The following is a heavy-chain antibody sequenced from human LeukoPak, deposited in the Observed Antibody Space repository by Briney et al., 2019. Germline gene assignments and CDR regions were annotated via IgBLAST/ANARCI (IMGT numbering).Heavy chain of an antibody. CDR1: GFTFSSYG. D-gene: IGHD2-2*02. CDR3: AKEELDCSSTSCYTLFFDY. CDR2: IWYDGSNK. Sequence: PGRSLRLSCAASGFTFSSYGMHWVRQAPGKGLEWVAVIWYDGSNKYYADSVKGRFTISRDNSKNTLYLQMNSLRAEDTAVYYCAKEELDCSSTSCYTLFFDYWGQGTLVTVSS. J-gene: IGHJ4*02. V-gene: IGHV3-33*06.